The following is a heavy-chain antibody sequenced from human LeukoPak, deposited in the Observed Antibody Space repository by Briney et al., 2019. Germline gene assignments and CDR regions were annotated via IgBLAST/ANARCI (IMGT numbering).Heavy chain of an antibody. Sequence: SETLSLTCTVSGGSISSSSYYWGWIRQPPGKGLEWIGEINHSGSTNYNPSLKSRVTISVDTSKNQFSLKLSSVTAADTAVYYCARIMWAYYYDSSGYHFDYWGQGTLVTVSS. CDR1: GGSISSSSYY. J-gene: IGHJ4*02. CDR2: INHSGST. CDR3: ARIMWAYYYDSSGYHFDY. D-gene: IGHD3-22*01. V-gene: IGHV4-39*07.